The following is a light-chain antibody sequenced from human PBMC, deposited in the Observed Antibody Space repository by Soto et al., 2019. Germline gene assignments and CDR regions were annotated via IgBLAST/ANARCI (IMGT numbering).Light chain of an antibody. J-gene: IGLJ1*01. CDR1: SSDVGGYNY. Sequence: QSVLTQPRSVSGSPGQSVTISCTGTSSDVGGYNYVSWYQRHPDKAPKFMIYDVSERPSGVPDRFSGSKSGNTASLTISGLQAEDEADYYCRSYAGNYYVFGTGTKVTVL. CDR2: DVS. CDR3: RSYAGNYYV. V-gene: IGLV2-11*01.